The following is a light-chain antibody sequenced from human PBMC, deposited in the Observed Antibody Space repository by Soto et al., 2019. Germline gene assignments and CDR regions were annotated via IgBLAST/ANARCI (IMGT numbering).Light chain of an antibody. Sequence: EIVLTQSPATLSLSPGERATLSCRASQSVSTYLAWYQLRPGQTPRLLNYDASNRATGIPARFSGSGSGTDFTLTISSLEPEDFAVYYCQQRYNWPPLTFGGGTRVEIK. V-gene: IGKV3-11*01. J-gene: IGKJ4*01. CDR2: DAS. CDR1: QSVSTY. CDR3: QQRYNWPPLT.